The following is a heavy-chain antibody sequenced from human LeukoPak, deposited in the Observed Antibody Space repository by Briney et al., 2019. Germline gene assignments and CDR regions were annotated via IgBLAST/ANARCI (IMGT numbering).Heavy chain of an antibody. CDR2: IYSGGST. J-gene: IGHJ6*02. CDR1: GFTVSSNY. V-gene: IGHV3-66*01. D-gene: IGHD3-10*01. CDR3: ARDYYGSGMDV. Sequence: GGSLRLSCAASGFTVSSNYMSWVRQAPGKGLEWVSVIYSGGSTYYADSVKGRFTTSRDNSKNTLYLQMNSLRAEDTAVYYCARDYYGSGMDVWGQGTTVTVSS.